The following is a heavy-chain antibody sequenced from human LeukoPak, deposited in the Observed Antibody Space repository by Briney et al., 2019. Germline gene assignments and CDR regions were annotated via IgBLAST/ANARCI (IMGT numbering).Heavy chain of an antibody. CDR2: ISHSGST. Sequence: SETLSLTCAVYGGSFSDYYWNWIRQPPGKGLEWIGEISHSGSTNYNPSLKSRVTISIDASKNQFSLKLSSVTAADTAVYYCARDYQGGYGDKTVDYWGQGTLVTVSS. V-gene: IGHV4-34*01. CDR1: GGSFSDYY. J-gene: IGHJ4*02. D-gene: IGHD5-18*01. CDR3: ARDYQGGYGDKTVDY.